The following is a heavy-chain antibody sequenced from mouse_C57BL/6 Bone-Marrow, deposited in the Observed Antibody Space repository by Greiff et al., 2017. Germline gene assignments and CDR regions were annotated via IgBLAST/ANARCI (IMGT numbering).Heavy chain of an antibody. J-gene: IGHJ2*01. CDR1: GYTFTSYW. D-gene: IGHD2-14*01. Sequence: QVQLQQPGAELVRPGSSVKLSCKASGYTFTSYWMHWVKQRPIQGLEWIGNIDPSDSETHYNQKFKDKATLTVDKSSSTAYMQLSSLTSEDSAVYYCARRRLWEYDGYYFDYWGQGTTLTVSS. CDR2: IDPSDSET. V-gene: IGHV1-52*01. CDR3: ARRRLWEYDGYYFDY.